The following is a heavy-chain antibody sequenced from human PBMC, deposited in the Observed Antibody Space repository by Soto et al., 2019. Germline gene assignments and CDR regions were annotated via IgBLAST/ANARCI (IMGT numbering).Heavy chain of an antibody. V-gene: IGHV4-59*01. D-gene: IGHD5-12*01. CDR2: IYYSGST. Sequence: SETLSLTCPVSCDSISSYYWSWILQPPWKLLEWIGYIYYSGSTNYNPSLKSRVTISVDTPKNQFSLKLTSVTAADTAVYYCARGVATIGTWGQGTLVTVSS. J-gene: IGHJ5*02. CDR1: CDSISSYY. CDR3: ARGVATIGT.